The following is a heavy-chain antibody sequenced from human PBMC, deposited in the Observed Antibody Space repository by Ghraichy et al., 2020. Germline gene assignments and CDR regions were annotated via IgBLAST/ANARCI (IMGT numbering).Heavy chain of an antibody. J-gene: IGHJ4*02. Sequence: GGSLRLSCAASGFTFSTYWMSWVRQAPGKGLEWVANIKQDGSEKYYVDSVKGRFTISRDNTKNSLYLQMNSLRAEDTSVYYCARRRGSSNSYFFDYWGQGTLVTVSS. D-gene: IGHD2-15*01. CDR2: IKQDGSEK. V-gene: IGHV3-7*01. CDR3: ARRRGSSNSYFFDY. CDR1: GFTFSTYW.